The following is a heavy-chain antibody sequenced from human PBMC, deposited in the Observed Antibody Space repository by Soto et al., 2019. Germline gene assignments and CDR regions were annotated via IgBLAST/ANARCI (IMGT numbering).Heavy chain of an antibody. CDR3: AKWVIYYDSSGYYYFDY. J-gene: IGHJ4*02. CDR1: GFTFSSYA. CDR2: ISGSGGST. D-gene: IGHD3-22*01. Sequence: GGSLRLSCAASGFTFSSYAMSWVRQAPGKGLEWVSAISGSGGSTYYADSVKGRFTISRDNSKNTLYLQMNSLRAEDTAVYYCAKWVIYYDSSGYYYFDYWGQGTLVTVSS. V-gene: IGHV3-23*01.